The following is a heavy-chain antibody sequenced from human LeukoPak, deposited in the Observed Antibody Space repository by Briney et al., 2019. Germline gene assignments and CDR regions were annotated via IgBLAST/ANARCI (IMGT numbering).Heavy chain of an antibody. CDR2: IYSDGST. Sequence: GGSLRLSCAAYGFIVSGDFMSWVRQAPGKRLGWVSVIYSDGSTYYADSVKGRFTISRDNSKNTLDLQMTGLRAEDTAVYYCARERGRGRDSPWFDYWGQGTLVTVSS. D-gene: IGHD1-26*01. CDR3: ARERGRGRDSPWFDY. J-gene: IGHJ4*02. CDR1: GFIVSGDF. V-gene: IGHV3-53*01.